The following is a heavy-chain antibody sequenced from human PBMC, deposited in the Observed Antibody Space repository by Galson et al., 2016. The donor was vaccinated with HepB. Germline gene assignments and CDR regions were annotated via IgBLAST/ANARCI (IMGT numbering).Heavy chain of an antibody. V-gene: IGHV3-30*18. J-gene: IGHJ4*02. CDR2: ISYDGSLK. CDR1: GFTFSNYG. CDR3: AKSASRWGIVVSLDY. Sequence: SLRLSCAASGFTFSNYGMHWVRQAPGKGLEWVALISYDGSLKKSADSVRGRFTISRDNSKNTLYLQMSSLTAEDTAIYFCAKSASRWGIVVSLDYWGQGTLVTASS. D-gene: IGHD3-16*01.